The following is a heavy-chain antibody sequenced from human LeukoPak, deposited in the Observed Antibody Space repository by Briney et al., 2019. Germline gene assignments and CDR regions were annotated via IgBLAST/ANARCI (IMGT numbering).Heavy chain of an antibody. CDR3: ARAPSGALWFGGPKDAVAFDI. V-gene: IGHV4-59*01. Sequence: SVTLSLTCTVSGGSISSYYWSWIRQPPGKGLEWIGYIYYSGSTNYNPSLKSRVTISVDTSKNQFSLKLSSVTAADTAVYYCARAPSGALWFGGPKDAVAFDIWGQGTMVTVSS. J-gene: IGHJ3*02. CDR1: GGSISSYY. CDR2: IYYSGST. D-gene: IGHD3-10*01.